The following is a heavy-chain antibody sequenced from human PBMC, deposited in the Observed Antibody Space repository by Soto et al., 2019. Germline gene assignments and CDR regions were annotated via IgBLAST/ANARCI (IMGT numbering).Heavy chain of an antibody. CDR2: ISGSGGST. V-gene: IGHV3-23*01. Sequence: GGSLRLSCAASGFTLSSYAMSWVRQTPGKGLEWVSAISGSGGSTYYADSVKGRFTISRDNSKNTLYLQMNSLRAEDTAVYYSAKRPGRLVVPATNWFDPWGQGTLVTVSS. CDR1: GFTLSSYA. J-gene: IGHJ5*02. D-gene: IGHD2-2*01. CDR3: AKRPGRLVVPATNWFDP.